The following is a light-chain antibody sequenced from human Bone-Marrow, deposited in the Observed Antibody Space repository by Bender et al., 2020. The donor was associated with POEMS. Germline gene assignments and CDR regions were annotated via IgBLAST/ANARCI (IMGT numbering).Light chain of an antibody. CDR2: GVS. CDR1: SSDVGNYNL. CDR3: SSYGGSNNLV. J-gene: IGLJ2*01. Sequence: QSALTQPASVSGSPGQSITISCTGTSSDVGNYNLVSWYQQYPGKAPKLILYGVSERSSGVPDRFSGSKSGNTASLTVSGLQADDEADYYCSSYGGSNNLVFGGGTKLTVL. V-gene: IGLV2-8*01.